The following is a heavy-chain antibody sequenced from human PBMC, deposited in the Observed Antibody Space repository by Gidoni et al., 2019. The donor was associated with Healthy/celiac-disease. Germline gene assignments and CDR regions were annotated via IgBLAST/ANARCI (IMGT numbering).Heavy chain of an antibody. CDR3: TIAPYCSSTSCWGPDY. V-gene: IGHV3-15*01. J-gene: IGHJ4*02. D-gene: IGHD2-2*01. CDR2: IKSKTDGGTT. Sequence: EVQLVESGGGWVKTGGSLRLSCAASGLTFSNAWMSWVRQAPGKGLEWVGRIKSKTDGGTTDYAAPVKGRFTISRDDSKNTLYLQMNSLKTEDTAVYYCTIAPYCSSTSCWGPDYWGQGTLVTVSS. CDR1: GLTFSNAW.